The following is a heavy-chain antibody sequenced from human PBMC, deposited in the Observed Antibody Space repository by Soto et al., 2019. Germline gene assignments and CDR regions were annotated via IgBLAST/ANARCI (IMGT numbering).Heavy chain of an antibody. CDR3: ARQGDFWSGKPYGMDV. CDR2: IYYSGST. V-gene: IGHV4-39*01. Sequence: SETLSLTCTVSGGSISSSSYYWGWIRQPPGKGLEWIGSIYYSGSTYYNPSLKSRVTISVDTSKNQFSLKLSSVTAADTAVYYCARQGDFWSGKPYGMDVWGQGTTVTVS. CDR1: GGSISSSSYY. J-gene: IGHJ6*02. D-gene: IGHD3-3*01.